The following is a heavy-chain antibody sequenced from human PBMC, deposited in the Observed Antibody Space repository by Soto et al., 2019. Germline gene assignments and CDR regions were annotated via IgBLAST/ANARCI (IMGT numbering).Heavy chain of an antibody. CDR3: ARAWIQLWLRQDWFDP. CDR2: ISASGGST. V-gene: IGHV1-46*01. CDR1: GYTFTSYG. D-gene: IGHD5-18*01. Sequence: ASVKVSCKATGYTFTSYGISWVRQAPGQGLEWMGRISASGGSTSYAQKFQGRVTMTRDTSTSTVYMELSSLRSEDTAVYYCARAWIQLWLRQDWFDPWGQGTLVTVSS. J-gene: IGHJ5*02.